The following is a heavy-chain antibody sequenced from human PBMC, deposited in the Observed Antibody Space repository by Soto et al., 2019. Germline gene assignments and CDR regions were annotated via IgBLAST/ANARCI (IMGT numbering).Heavy chain of an antibody. CDR1: GGSISSGGYY. J-gene: IGHJ4*02. Sequence: TLSLTCTVSGGSISSGGYYWSWIRQHPGKGLEWIGYIYYSGSTYYNPSLKSRVTISVDTSKNQFSLKLSSVTAADTAVYYCARLDILTGYSTDYWGQGTLVTAPQ. CDR3: ARLDILTGYSTDY. CDR2: IYYSGST. D-gene: IGHD3-9*01. V-gene: IGHV4-31*03.